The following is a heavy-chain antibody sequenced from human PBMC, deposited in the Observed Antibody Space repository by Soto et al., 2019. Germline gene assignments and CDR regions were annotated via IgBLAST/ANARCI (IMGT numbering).Heavy chain of an antibody. CDR1: VFTFSSYA. CDR3: AKIRQIPITGTRFFDY. V-gene: IGHV3-23*01. CDR2: ISGSGGST. Sequence: EVQLLESGGGLVQPGGSLRLSCAASVFTFSSYAMSWVRQAPGKGLEWVSAISGSGGSTYYADSVKGRFTISRDNSKNTLYLQMNSMRAEDTAVYYCAKIRQIPITGTRFFDYWGQGTLVTVSS. J-gene: IGHJ4*02. D-gene: IGHD1-20*01.